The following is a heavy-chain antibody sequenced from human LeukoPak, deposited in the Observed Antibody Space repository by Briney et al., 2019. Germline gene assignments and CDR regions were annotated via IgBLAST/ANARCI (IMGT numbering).Heavy chain of an antibody. Sequence: GESLKISCKGSGYSFTTYWIAWVRQMPGKGLECMGIIDPDDPDTRYSPSFQGQVTISADKSISTAYLQWSSLKASDTAIYYCARIRNSHVNYDFWSGYLYWGQGTLVTVSS. V-gene: IGHV5-51*01. J-gene: IGHJ4*02. CDR1: GYSFTTYW. D-gene: IGHD3-3*01. CDR2: IDPDDPDT. CDR3: ARIRNSHVNYDFWSGYLY.